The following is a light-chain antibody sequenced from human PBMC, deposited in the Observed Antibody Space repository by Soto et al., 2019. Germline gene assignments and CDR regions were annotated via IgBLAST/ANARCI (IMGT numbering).Light chain of an antibody. V-gene: IGKV3-15*01. Sequence: EILLTQSPGTLSLSPGDRATLSCRASQSLGSDYLAWYRQKPGQAPRLLIYGASTRATGIPARFSGSGSGTEFTLIISSLQSEDSAVYYCQQYNRWLWTFGEGTKVDI. CDR2: GAS. J-gene: IGKJ1*01. CDR3: QQYNRWLWT. CDR1: QSLGSD.